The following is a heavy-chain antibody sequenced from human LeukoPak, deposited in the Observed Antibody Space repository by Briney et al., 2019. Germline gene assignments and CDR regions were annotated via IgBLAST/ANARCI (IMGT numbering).Heavy chain of an antibody. Sequence: GGSLRLSCAASGFTFSSYWMHWVRQAPGKGLEWVSVIYSGGSTYYADSVKGRFTISRDNSKNTLYLQMNSLRAEDTAVYYCARVSGSYHDAFDIWGQGTMVTVSS. J-gene: IGHJ3*02. V-gene: IGHV3-53*01. CDR1: GFTFSSYW. CDR2: IYSGGST. CDR3: ARVSGSYHDAFDI. D-gene: IGHD1-26*01.